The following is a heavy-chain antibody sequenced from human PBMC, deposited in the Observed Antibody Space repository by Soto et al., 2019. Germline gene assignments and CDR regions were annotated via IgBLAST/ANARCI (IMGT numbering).Heavy chain of an antibody. V-gene: IGHV3-53*02. CDR2: VYSGGDT. D-gene: IGHD3-10*01. J-gene: IGHJ2*01. CDR1: GFVVSNVY. CDR3: ALTTSWFDWYLDL. Sequence: EVQLVETGGALVQPGGSLRLSCAVSGFVVSNVYMSWVRQAPGERLEWISVVYSGGDTYYAESVKGRFTISRDNYKNTVYLQMGRLRADDTAVYYCALTTSWFDWYLDLWGRGTLVTVSS.